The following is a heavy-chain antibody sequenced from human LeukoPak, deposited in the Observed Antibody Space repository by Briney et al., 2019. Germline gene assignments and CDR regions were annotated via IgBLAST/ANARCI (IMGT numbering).Heavy chain of an antibody. D-gene: IGHD2-21*01. Sequence: GGSLRLSCAASGFTFSNYWMHWVRQAPGKGLVWVSRINSDGISTTYADSVKGRFTISRDNAKNTLYLQMNSLRAEDTAVYYCARGTGCGVFDIWGLGTMVTVSS. J-gene: IGHJ3*02. CDR3: ARGTGCGVFDI. CDR2: INSDGIST. CDR1: GFTFSNYW. V-gene: IGHV3-74*01.